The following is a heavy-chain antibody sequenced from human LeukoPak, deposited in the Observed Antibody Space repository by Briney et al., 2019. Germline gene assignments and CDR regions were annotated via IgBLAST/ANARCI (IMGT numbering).Heavy chain of an antibody. CDR1: GGSFSGYY. J-gene: IGHJ4*02. V-gene: IGHV4-34*01. CDR3: ARTGFITMLRREKELNDY. Sequence: SETLSLTCAVHGGSFSGYYWSWIRQPPGQGLEWIGEDNHSRTDRHDPALKSRVTISVDTSKNPFTLKLSAVTAADTPVYYCARTGFITMLRREKELNDYWGQGTLVTVSS. CDR2: DNHSRTD. D-gene: IGHD3-10*01.